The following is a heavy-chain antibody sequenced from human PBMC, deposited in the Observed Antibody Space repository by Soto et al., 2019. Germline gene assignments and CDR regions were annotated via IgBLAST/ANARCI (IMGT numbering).Heavy chain of an antibody. CDR1: GFTFSSYW. V-gene: IGHV3-74*01. J-gene: IGHJ5*02. Sequence: GGSLRLSCAASGFTFSSYWMHWVRQAPGKGLVWISRINSDGSSTNYADSVKGRFTISRDNAKNTLNLQMNSLRAEDTAVYYCASSPLGGNRFDPWGQGTLVTVSS. CDR2: INSDGSST. D-gene: IGHD3-3*01. CDR3: ASSPLGGNRFDP.